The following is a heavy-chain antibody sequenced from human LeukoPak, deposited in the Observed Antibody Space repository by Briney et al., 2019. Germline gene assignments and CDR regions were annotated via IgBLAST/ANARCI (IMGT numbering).Heavy chain of an antibody. CDR3: ARLAYCGGDCYYNRFDP. V-gene: IGHV3-7*01. CDR1: GFTFSSYW. D-gene: IGHD2-21*02. J-gene: IGHJ5*02. CDR2: IKQDGSEK. Sequence: GGSLRLSCAASGFTFSSYWMSWVRQAPGKGLEWVANIKQDGSEKYYVDSVKGRFTISRDNAKNSLYLQMNSLRAEDTAVYYCARLAYCGGDCYYNRFDPWGQGTLVTVSS.